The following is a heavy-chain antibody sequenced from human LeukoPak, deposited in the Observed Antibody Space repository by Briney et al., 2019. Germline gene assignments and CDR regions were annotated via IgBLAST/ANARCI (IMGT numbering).Heavy chain of an antibody. CDR3: ARVGPPEYYFDY. Sequence: SETLSHTCTVSGGSISSYYWSWIRQPPGKGLEWIGYIYYSGSTNYNPSLKSRVTISVDTSKNQFSLKLSSVTAADTAVYYCARVGPPEYYFDYWGQGTLVTVSS. CDR2: IYYSGST. CDR1: GGSISSYY. J-gene: IGHJ4*02. V-gene: IGHV4-59*01.